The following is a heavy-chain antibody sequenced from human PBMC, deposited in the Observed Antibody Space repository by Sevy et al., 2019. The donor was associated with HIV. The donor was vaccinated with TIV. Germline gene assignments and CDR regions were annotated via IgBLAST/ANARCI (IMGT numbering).Heavy chain of an antibody. CDR2: IIPRVGLT. D-gene: IGHD2-21*01. CDR3: ASVRPCGGDCYFFDS. J-gene: IGHJ4*02. V-gene: IGHV1-69*10. Sequence: ASVKVSCEASGGSLSDYGMNWVRQAPGQGLEWTGGIIPRVGLTNYAQKFHDRVTITADESTSTVYIEVRRLTSEDTGVYYCASVRPCGGDCYFFDSWGQGTLVTVSS. CDR1: GGSLSDYG.